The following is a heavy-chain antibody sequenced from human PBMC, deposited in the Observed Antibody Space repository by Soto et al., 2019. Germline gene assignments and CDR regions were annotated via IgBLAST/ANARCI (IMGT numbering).Heavy chain of an antibody. CDR1: GGTFSSYA. Sequence: GASVQVSFKSSGGTFSSYALSWVRQAPGQGLEWVGGIIPSVGTANYAQKFQGRVTITADESTSTAYMELSSLRSEDTAVYYCARTGRIVATGTDNYCYGMDVWGQGXTVTVYS. CDR2: IIPSVGTA. J-gene: IGHJ6*02. D-gene: IGHD6-13*01. V-gene: IGHV1-69*01. CDR3: ARTGRIVATGTDNYCYGMDV.